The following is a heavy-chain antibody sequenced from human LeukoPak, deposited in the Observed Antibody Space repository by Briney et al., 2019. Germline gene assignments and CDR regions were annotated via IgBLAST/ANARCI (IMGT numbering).Heavy chain of an antibody. CDR1: GFTFSSYG. D-gene: IGHD1-26*01. CDR3: AKPRGEWEQLFDAFDI. J-gene: IGHJ3*02. Sequence: GGSLRLSCAASGFTFSSYGMSWVRQAPGKGLEWVSAISGSGGSTYYADSVKGRFTISRDNSKNTLYLQMNSLRAEDTAVYYCAKPRGEWEQLFDAFDIWGQGTMVTVSS. CDR2: ISGSGGST. V-gene: IGHV3-23*01.